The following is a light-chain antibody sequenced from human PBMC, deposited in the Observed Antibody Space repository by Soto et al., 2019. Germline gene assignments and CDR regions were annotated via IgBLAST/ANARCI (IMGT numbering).Light chain of an antibody. CDR2: GTS. J-gene: IGKJ1*01. V-gene: IGKV3-15*01. Sequence: EILMTQSPATLSVSPGERATLSCTASQSLNSNLAWYQQKPGQAPRLLIYGTSTRATGIPARFSGSGSGTEFTLTISSLQSEDFAVYYCQQYNTWPPVLWTFGQGTKVEIK. CDR1: QSLNSN. CDR3: QQYNTWPPVLWT.